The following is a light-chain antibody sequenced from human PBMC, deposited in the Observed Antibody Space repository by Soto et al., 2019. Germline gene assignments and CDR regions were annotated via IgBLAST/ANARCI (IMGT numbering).Light chain of an antibody. CDR3: MQSVQLPLT. CDR2: EVS. V-gene: IGKV2D-29*01. CDR1: QSLLYSDGKTY. J-gene: IGKJ4*01. Sequence: DIVMTQTPLSLSVTPGQPASISCKSSQSLLYSDGKTYLSWYLQKPGQPPHLLIYEVSNRFSGVTERFSGSGSGTDFTLRISRVEAQDFGVYYCMQSVQLPLTFGGGTTVEIK.